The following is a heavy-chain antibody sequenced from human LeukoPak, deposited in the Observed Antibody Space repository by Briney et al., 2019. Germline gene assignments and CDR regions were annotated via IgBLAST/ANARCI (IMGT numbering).Heavy chain of an antibody. Sequence: ASVKVSCKASGYTFTSYGINWVRQATGQGLEWMGWMNPNSGNTGYAQKFQGRVTMTRNTSISTAYMELSSLRSEDTAVYYCARGRDYSTYFDYWGQGTLVTVSS. CDR3: ARGRDYSTYFDY. CDR2: MNPNSGNT. V-gene: IGHV1-8*02. D-gene: IGHD4-17*01. J-gene: IGHJ4*02. CDR1: GYTFTSYG.